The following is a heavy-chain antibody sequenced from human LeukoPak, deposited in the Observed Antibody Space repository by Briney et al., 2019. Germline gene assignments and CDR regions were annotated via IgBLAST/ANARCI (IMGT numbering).Heavy chain of an antibody. V-gene: IGHV4-39*01. Sequence: SETLSLTCTVSGGSISSSSYYWGWIRQPPGKGLEWIGSIYYSGSTYYNPSLKSRVTISVDTSKNQFSLKLSSVTAADTAVYYCARNYYTYYYGSGSFEVSSFDYWGQGTLVTVSS. CDR2: IYYSGST. J-gene: IGHJ4*02. D-gene: IGHD3-10*01. CDR1: GGSISSSSYY. CDR3: ARNYYTYYYGSGSFEVSSFDY.